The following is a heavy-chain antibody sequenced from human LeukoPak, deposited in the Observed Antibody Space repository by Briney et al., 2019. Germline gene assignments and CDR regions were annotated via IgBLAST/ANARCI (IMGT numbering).Heavy chain of an antibody. CDR3: AEGGSGIAARPKGY. Sequence: ASVKVSCKASGYTFTTYDINWVRQATGQGLEWMGWMNPNSGNTGYAQKFQGRVTMTRNTSISAAYMELSSLISEDTAVYYCAEGGSGIAARPKGYWGQGTLVTVSS. V-gene: IGHV1-8*01. J-gene: IGHJ4*02. D-gene: IGHD6-6*01. CDR2: MNPNSGNT. CDR1: GYTFTTYD.